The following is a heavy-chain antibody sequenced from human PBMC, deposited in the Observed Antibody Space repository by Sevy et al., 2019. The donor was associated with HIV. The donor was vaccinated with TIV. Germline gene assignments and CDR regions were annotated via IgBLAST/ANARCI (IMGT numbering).Heavy chain of an antibody. V-gene: IGHV3-7*01. CDR2: IKQDESEK. J-gene: IGHJ4*02. D-gene: IGHD3-22*01. Sequence: GGSLRLSCAASGFSFSNYWMHWVRQAPGKGLEWVANIKQDESEKYYVASVKGRFTISRDNAKNSVYLEMNSLRPEDTAIYYCAKGNSGSFDYWGQGTLDTVSS. CDR1: GFSFSNYW. CDR3: AKGNSGSFDY.